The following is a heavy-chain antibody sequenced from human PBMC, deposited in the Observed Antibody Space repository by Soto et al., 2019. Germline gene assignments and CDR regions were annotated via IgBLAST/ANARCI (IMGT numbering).Heavy chain of an antibody. CDR3: TRDASRDSSARGWFDP. V-gene: IGHV3-21*01. D-gene: IGHD6-13*01. CDR1: GFTFRSFT. Sequence: GGSLRLSCAASGFTFRSFTMNWVRQAPGKGLEWVSTISSNSAYIYYTDALRGRFTISRDNAKNSLHLQMNSLRAEDTAVYYCTRDASRDSSARGWFDPWGPGTLGTVSS. CDR2: ISSNSAYI. J-gene: IGHJ5*02.